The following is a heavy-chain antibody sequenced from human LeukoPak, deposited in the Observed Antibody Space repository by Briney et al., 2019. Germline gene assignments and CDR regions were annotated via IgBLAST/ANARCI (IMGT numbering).Heavy chain of an antibody. CDR1: GFTFSSYA. J-gene: IGHJ4*02. D-gene: IGHD5-18*01. Sequence: GGSLRLSCAASGFTFSSYAMSWVRQAPGKGLEWVSGISGSAGRTYYADSVKGRFTISRDNAKNSLYLQMNSLRAEDTALYYCVTDTSMGGLFDYWGQGTLVTVSS. CDR2: ISGSAGRT. CDR3: VTDTSMGGLFDY. V-gene: IGHV3-23*01.